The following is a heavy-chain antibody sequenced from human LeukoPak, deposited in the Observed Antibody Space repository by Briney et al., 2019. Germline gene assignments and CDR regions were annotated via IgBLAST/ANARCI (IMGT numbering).Heavy chain of an antibody. Sequence: PSETLSLTCTVSGGSISSSSYFWGWIRQPPGTGLEWIGSISYSGSSYYNPSPKSRVTISVITSKNQFSLRLSSVTAADTAVYYCAREASTGSFAFDIWGQGTMVTVSS. J-gene: IGHJ3*02. CDR1: GGSISSSSYF. D-gene: IGHD4-17*01. CDR2: ISYSGSS. CDR3: AREASTGSFAFDI. V-gene: IGHV4-39*07.